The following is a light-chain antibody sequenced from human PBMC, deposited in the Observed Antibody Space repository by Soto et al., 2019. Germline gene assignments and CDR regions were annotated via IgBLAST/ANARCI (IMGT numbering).Light chain of an antibody. J-gene: IGLJ1*01. CDR2: DVS. V-gene: IGLV2-11*01. CDR1: SSDVGSYNY. CDR3: CSYAGSYTYYV. Sequence: QSALTQIRSVSGSPGQSVTISCTGTSSDVGSYNYVSWYQQHPGKAPKLIIYDVSKRPSGVPDRFSGSKSGNTASLTISGLQAEDEADYYCCSYAGSYTYYVFGTGTKVTVL.